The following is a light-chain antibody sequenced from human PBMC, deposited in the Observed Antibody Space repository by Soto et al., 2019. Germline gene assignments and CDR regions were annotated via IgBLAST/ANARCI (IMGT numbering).Light chain of an antibody. CDR2: SPR. J-gene: IGLJ2*01. CDR3: LLYDDGPRI. V-gene: IGLV7-43*01. Sequence: QAVVTQEPSLTVSPGGTVTLTCASSTGPVTTIHYPNGFQQKPGQAPRSLIYSPRNKHSWTPARVSGSLLGGKAALTLSGVQHEDEAYYYCLLYDDGPRIFGGGTKVTVL. CDR1: TGPVTTIHY.